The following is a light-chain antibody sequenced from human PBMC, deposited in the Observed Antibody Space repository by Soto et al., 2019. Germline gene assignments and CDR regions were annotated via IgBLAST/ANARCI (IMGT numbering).Light chain of an antibody. CDR2: SNN. CDR3: AVWDVSLKAWV. Sequence: QSVLPQPPSASGTPGHRFTISCSGSSSNIGTDAVSWFQQLPGTAPKLLIYSNNQRPSGVPDRFSGSKSGTSASLAISGLQSEDEAHHSCAVWDVSLKAWVFGGGTKVTVL. J-gene: IGLJ3*02. V-gene: IGLV1-44*01. CDR1: SSNIGTDA.